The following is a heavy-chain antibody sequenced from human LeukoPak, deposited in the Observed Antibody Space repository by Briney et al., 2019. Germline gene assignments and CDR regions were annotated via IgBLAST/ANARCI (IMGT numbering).Heavy chain of an antibody. CDR1: GFTFSSYA. Sequence: GGSLRLSCAASGFTFSSYAMHWVRQAPGKGLEWVAIISYHGDNKYYADSVKGRFTISRDNSKNTLHLQMNTLRTEDTAVYLCARSPYGDPQYYLDFWGQGTLVTVSS. D-gene: IGHD4-17*01. J-gene: IGHJ4*02. CDR3: ARSPYGDPQYYLDF. V-gene: IGHV3-30-3*01. CDR2: ISYHGDNK.